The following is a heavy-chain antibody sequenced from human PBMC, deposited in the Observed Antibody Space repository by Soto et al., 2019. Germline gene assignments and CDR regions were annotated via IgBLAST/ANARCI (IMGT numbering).Heavy chain of an antibody. CDR3: ARPSGSYLYYFDY. Sequence: SETLSLTCAVQGGSCSGYYWDWIRQPPGKGLEWIGGVNHGGTSYYNPSLKSRVTISVDTSKNQFSLKLSSVTAADTAVYYCARPSGSYLYYFDYWGQGTLVTVSS. V-gene: IGHV4-34*01. CDR2: VNHGGTS. D-gene: IGHD1-26*01. CDR1: GGSCSGYY. J-gene: IGHJ4*02.